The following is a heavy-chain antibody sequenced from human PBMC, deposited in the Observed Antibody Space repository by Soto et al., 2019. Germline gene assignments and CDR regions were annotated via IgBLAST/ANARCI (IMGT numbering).Heavy chain of an antibody. CDR3: ARDRSYSSRGSGWFDP. J-gene: IGHJ5*02. CDR2: INPSGGST. CDR1: GYTFTSYY. D-gene: IGHD6-13*01. Sequence: ASVKVSCKASGYTFTSYYMHWVLQAPGQGLEWMGIINPSGGSTSYAQKFQGRVTMTRDTSTSTVYMELSSLRSEDTAVYYCARDRSYSSRGSGWFDPWGQGTLVTVSS. V-gene: IGHV1-46*01.